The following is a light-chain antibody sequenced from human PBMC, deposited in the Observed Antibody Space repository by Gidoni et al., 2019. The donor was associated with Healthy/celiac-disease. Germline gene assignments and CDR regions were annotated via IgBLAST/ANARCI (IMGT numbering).Light chain of an antibody. Sequence: QSVLTQPPSASGTPGQRVTISCSGSSSNIGSNYVYWYQQLPGTGPKLLIYRNNQRPSGVPDRFSGSKSGTSASLAISGLWSEDEADYYCAAWDDSLSGVVFGGGTKLTVL. CDR2: RNN. CDR3: AAWDDSLSGVV. CDR1: SSNIGSNY. J-gene: IGLJ2*01. V-gene: IGLV1-47*03.